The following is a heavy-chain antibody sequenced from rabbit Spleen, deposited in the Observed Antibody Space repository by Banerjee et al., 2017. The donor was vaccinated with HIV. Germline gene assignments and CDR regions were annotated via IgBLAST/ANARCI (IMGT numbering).Heavy chain of an antibody. CDR1: GVSFSSGYD. Sequence: QSLEESGGDLVKPGASLTLTCTASGVSFSSGYDMCWVGQAPVKGLAWIACIYAGSTGTTYYANWAKGRFTISKTSSTTVTLQMTSLTAADTATYFCARAGYAGYGYANFRDYYGMDLWGPGTLVTVS. CDR2: IYAGSTGTT. D-gene: IGHD6-1*01. CDR3: ARAGYAGYGYANFRDYYGMDL. V-gene: IGHV1S40*01. J-gene: IGHJ6*01.